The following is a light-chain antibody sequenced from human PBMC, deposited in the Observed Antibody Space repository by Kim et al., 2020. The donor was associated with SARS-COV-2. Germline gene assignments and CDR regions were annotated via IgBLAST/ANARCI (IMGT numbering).Light chain of an antibody. J-gene: IGKJ4*01. V-gene: IGKV3-15*01. CDR3: TQSVT. CDR1: QSVGTS. CDR2: GAY. Sequence: EIVVTQSPATLSVSPGEGVTLSCRTSQSVGTSLAWYQQKPGQAPRLLIYGAYSRAAGTPARFSGRGSGIQFTLTSSSLQSEDFAFYYCTQSVTFGGGTKVDIK.